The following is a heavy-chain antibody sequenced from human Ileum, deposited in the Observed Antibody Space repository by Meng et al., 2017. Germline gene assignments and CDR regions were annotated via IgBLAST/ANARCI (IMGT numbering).Heavy chain of an antibody. CDR1: GYTFTGYY. CDR2: INPNSGGT. V-gene: IGHV1-2*02. CDR3: ARGIAAAGTPTHNWFDP. Sequence: GGPLRLSCKASGYTFTGYYMHWVRQAPGQGLEWMGWINPNSGGTNYAQKFQGRVTMTRDTSISTAYMELSRLRSDDTAVYYCARGIAAAGTPTHNWFDPWGQGTLVTVSS. J-gene: IGHJ5*02. D-gene: IGHD6-13*01.